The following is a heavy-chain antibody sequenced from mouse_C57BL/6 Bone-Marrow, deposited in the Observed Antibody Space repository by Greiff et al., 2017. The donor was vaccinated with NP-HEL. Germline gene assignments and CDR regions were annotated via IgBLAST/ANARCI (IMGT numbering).Heavy chain of an antibody. CDR1: GFNIKDYY. CDR3: TLGLYFDY. J-gene: IGHJ2*01. D-gene: IGHD2-14*01. V-gene: IGHV14-4*01. CDR2: IDPENGDT. Sequence: EVQLQQSGAELVRPGASVKLSCTASGFNIKDYYMHWVKQRPEQGLEWIGWIDPENGDTEYASKFQGKATITADTSSNTAYLQLSSLTSEDTAVYYCTLGLYFDYWDQGTTLTVSA.